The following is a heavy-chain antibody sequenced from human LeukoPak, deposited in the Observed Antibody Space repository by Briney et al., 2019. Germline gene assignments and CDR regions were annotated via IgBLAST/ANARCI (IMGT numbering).Heavy chain of an antibody. J-gene: IGHJ3*01. D-gene: IGHD3-9*01. Sequence: GGSLRLSCAASGFTFDDYAMNWVRQAPGKGLEWVAGVSWNSENIGYADSVKGRFTISRDSAKNSLYLQMNSLRAEDTAFYYCAKNNGVRYLDWLASAFDVWGQGTMVTVSS. CDR2: VSWNSENI. CDR1: GFTFDDYA. V-gene: IGHV3-9*01. CDR3: AKNNGVRYLDWLASAFDV.